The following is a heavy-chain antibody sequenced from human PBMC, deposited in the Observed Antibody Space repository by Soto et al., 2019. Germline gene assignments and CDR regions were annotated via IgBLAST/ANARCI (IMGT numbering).Heavy chain of an antibody. CDR3: ARGGVGRYCSSTSCYTWVFDY. J-gene: IGHJ4*02. Sequence: EVQLVESGGGLVQPGGSLRLSCAASGFTFSSYWMHWVRQALGKGLVWVSRINSDGSSTSYADSVKGRFTISRDNAKNTLYLQMNSLRAEDTAVYYCARGGVGRYCSSTSCYTWVFDYWGQGTLVTVSS. D-gene: IGHD2-2*02. V-gene: IGHV3-74*01. CDR2: INSDGSST. CDR1: GFTFSSYW.